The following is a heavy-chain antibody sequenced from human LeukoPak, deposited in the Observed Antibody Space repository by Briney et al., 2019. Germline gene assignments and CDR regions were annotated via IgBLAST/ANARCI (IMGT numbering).Heavy chain of an antibody. D-gene: IGHD3-10*01. Sequence: TSETLSLTCAVYGGSFSGYYWSWIRQPPGKGLEWIGEINHSGSTNYNPSLKSRVTISVDTSKNQFSLKLSSVTAADTAVYYCARGLSTSKMVRGVSFDYWGQGTLVTVSS. CDR1: GGSFSGYY. V-gene: IGHV4-34*01. CDR2: INHSGST. J-gene: IGHJ4*02. CDR3: ARGLSTSKMVRGVSFDY.